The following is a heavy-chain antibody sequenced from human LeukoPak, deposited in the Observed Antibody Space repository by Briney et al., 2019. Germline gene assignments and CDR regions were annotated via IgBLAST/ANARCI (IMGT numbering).Heavy chain of an antibody. Sequence: GESLKISCKGSGYSFTTYWIAWVRQMPGKGLEWMGVIYPGDSDTRYSPSSQGQVILSHDKSISTADLQWGSLKASDTAIYYCARAPVGAATLSYWGQGTLVAV. V-gene: IGHV5-51*01. CDR3: ARAPVGAATLSY. D-gene: IGHD2-15*01. J-gene: IGHJ4*02. CDR2: IYPGDSDT. CDR1: GYSFTTYW.